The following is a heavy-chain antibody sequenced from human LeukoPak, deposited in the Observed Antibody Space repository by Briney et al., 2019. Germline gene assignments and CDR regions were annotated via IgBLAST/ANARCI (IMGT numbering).Heavy chain of an antibody. CDR1: EFSFGSYA. D-gene: IGHD1-26*01. J-gene: IGHJ6*03. CDR3: AKGGGSYFRRVTYYYYMDV. Sequence: GGSLRLSCAASEFSFGSYAMSWVRQAPGKGLQWVSGISGSGDSTYYADSVNGRFTTSRDNSKNTLYLQMISLRAEDTAVYYCAKGGGSYFRRVTYYYYMDVWGKGTTVTVSS. CDR2: ISGSGDST. V-gene: IGHV3-23*01.